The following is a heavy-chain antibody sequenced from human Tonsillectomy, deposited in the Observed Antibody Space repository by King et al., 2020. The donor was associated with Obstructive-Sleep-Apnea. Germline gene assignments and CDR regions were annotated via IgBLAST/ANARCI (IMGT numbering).Heavy chain of an antibody. CDR3: AVDQGSFGSGCYRDNWFDP. CDR2: IYYSGSA. CDR1: VGSISSYY. V-gene: IGHV4-59*01. D-gene: IGHD3-10*01. J-gene: IGHJ5*02. Sequence: QLQESGPGLVKPPETLSLTCTVSVGSISSYYWNWIRQPPGKGLDWIGYIYYSGSAKYNPSLKSRVNISIDTSMTQFSLRVSSVTAADTAVYYFAVDQGSFGSGCYRDNWFDPWGQGTLVTVSS.